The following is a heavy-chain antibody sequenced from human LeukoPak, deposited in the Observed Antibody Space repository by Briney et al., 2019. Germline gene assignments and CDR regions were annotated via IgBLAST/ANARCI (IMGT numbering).Heavy chain of an antibody. CDR1: GFTFSSYW. CDR3: ARDQNENYDFWSGYPDMDV. J-gene: IGHJ6*03. CDR2: INTDGSST. V-gene: IGHV3-74*01. D-gene: IGHD3-3*01. Sequence: GGSLRLSCAASGFTFSSYWMHWVRQAPGKGLVWVSRINTDGSSTSYADSVKGRFTISRDNAKNTLYLQMNSLRAEDTAVYYCARDQNENYDFWSGYPDMDVWGKGTTVTVSS.